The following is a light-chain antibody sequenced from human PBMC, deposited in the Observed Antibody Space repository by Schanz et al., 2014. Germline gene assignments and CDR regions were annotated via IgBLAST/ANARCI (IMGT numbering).Light chain of an antibody. Sequence: EIVMTQSPATLSVSPGERATLSCRASQSVGRKLAWYQQKSGQPPRLLIYGASTRATGIPARFSGSGSGPEFTLTISSLQSEDFAVYYCQQYLNWPITFGQGTRLEIK. J-gene: IGKJ5*01. CDR3: QQYLNWPIT. CDR2: GAS. CDR1: QSVGRK. V-gene: IGKV3-15*01.